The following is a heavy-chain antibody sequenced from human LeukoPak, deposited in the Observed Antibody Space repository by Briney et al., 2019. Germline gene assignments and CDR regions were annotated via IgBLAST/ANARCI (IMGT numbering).Heavy chain of an antibody. CDR3: ARDFTGGQSSGSYKY. Sequence: ASVKVSCKASGYTFTGYYMHWVRQAPGQGLEWMGWINPNSGGTNYAQKFQGRVTMTRDTSISTAYMELSRLRSDDTAVYYCARDFTGGQSSGSYKYWGQGTLVTVSS. CDR1: GYTFTGYY. D-gene: IGHD3-10*01. J-gene: IGHJ4*02. CDR2: INPNSGGT. V-gene: IGHV1-2*02.